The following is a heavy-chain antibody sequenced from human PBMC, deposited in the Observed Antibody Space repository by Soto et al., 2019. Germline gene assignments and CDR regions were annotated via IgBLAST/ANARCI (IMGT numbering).Heavy chain of an antibody. CDR3: ARRYGKNAFDI. Sequence: LSLTCTVSGGSISSYYWSWIRQPPGKGLEWIGYTYYSGSTNYNPSLKSRVTISVDTSKNQFSLKLSSVTAADTAVYYCARRYGKNAFDIWGQGTMVTVSS. CDR1: GGSISSYY. D-gene: IGHD5-18*01. J-gene: IGHJ3*02. V-gene: IGHV4-59*01. CDR2: TYYSGST.